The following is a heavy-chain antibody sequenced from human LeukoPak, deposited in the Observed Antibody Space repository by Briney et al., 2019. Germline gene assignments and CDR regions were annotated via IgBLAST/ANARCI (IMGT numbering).Heavy chain of an antibody. V-gene: IGHV1-2*02. J-gene: IGHJ3*01. CDR1: GYTFTSYG. CDR2: INPNSGGT. D-gene: IGHD6-19*01. CDR3: ARDSYSSGWFL. Sequence: ASVKVSCKASGYTFTSYGISWVRQAPGQGLEWMGWINPNSGGTNYAQKFQGRVTMTRDTSISTAYMELSRLRSDDTAVYYCARDSYSSGWFLWGQGTMVTVSS.